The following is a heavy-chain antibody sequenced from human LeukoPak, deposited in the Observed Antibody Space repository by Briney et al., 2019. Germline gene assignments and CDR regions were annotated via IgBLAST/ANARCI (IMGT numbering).Heavy chain of an antibody. Sequence: GGSLRLSCAASGFTFSSYAMSWVRQAPGKGLEWVAAIWYDGSTKYYADAVKGRFTISRDNSKNTLFLQMNSLKASDTAMYYCARTASAYSSSSGDYWGQGTLVTVSS. D-gene: IGHD6-6*01. J-gene: IGHJ4*02. CDR3: ARTASAYSSSSGDY. CDR2: IWYDGSTK. V-gene: IGHV3-33*08. CDR1: GFTFSSYA.